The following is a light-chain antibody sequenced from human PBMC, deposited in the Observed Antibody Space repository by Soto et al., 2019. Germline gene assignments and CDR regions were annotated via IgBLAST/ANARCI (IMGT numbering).Light chain of an antibody. CDR2: EVT. J-gene: IGLJ3*02. V-gene: IGLV2-14*01. CDR1: ISDVGGYNF. Sequence: QSALTQPASVSGSPGQSITISCTGTISDVGGYNFVSWYQQHPGKAPKLMIYEVTNRPSGLSDRFSGSKSGDTASLTISGLQAEDEAEYYCISYTRSSTWVFGEGTKVTVL. CDR3: ISYTRSSTWV.